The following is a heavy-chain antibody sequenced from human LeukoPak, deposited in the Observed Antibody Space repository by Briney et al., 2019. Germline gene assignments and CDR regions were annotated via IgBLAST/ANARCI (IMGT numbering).Heavy chain of an antibody. D-gene: IGHD5-12*01. CDR2: INPNSGVT. CDR3: AKDRYGDYEAPFHYYMDA. V-gene: IGHV1-2*02. CDR1: GGTFSNYA. J-gene: IGHJ6*03. Sequence: GSSVKDSCKASGGTFSNYAISWVRQAPGQGLEWMGWINPNSGVTNYAQKLQGRVTITRDTSIDTAYMQLSRLRSDDTAVYYCAKDRYGDYEAPFHYYMDAWGRGTTVTVSS.